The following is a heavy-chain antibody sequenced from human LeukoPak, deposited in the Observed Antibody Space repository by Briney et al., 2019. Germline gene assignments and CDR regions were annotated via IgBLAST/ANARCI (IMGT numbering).Heavy chain of an antibody. CDR2: ISNDESTI. CDR3: ARDVGT. D-gene: IGHD7-27*01. Sequence: HPGGSLRLSCAASGFSFSSYWMHWVRHAPEKGPVWVSLISNDESTIIYADSVKGRFTISRDNAKNTLYLQMSSLRAEDTAVYYCARDVGTWGQGTLVTVSS. CDR1: GFSFSSYW. J-gene: IGHJ5*02. V-gene: IGHV3-74*01.